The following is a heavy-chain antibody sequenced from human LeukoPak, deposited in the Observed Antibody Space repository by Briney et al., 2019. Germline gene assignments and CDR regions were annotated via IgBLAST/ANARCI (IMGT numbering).Heavy chain of an antibody. CDR3: ARWATYVWGSSPVGWFDP. V-gene: IGHV1-18*01. D-gene: IGHD3-16*01. CDR2: ISAYNGNT. J-gene: IGHJ5*02. CDR1: GYTFTSYG. Sequence: ASVKVSCKASGYTFTSYGISWVRQAPGQGLEWMGWISAYNGNTNYAQHLQGRVTMTTDTSTSTAYMELRSLRPDDTAVYYCARWATYVWGSSPVGWFDPWGQGTLVTVSS.